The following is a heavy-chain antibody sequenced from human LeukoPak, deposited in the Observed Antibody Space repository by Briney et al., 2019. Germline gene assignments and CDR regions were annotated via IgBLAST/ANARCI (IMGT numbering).Heavy chain of an antibody. V-gene: IGHV3-30*02. D-gene: IGHD3-3*01. CDR3: AKDPGFWSGYYYYYMDV. CDR2: LRYDGSNK. J-gene: IGHJ6*03. Sequence: GGSLRLSCAASGFTFSSYGMHWVRQAPGKGLEWVAFLRYDGSNKYYADSVKGRFTISRDNSKNTLYLQMNSLRAEDTAVYYCAKDPGFWSGYYYYYMDVWGKGTTVTVSS. CDR1: GFTFSSYG.